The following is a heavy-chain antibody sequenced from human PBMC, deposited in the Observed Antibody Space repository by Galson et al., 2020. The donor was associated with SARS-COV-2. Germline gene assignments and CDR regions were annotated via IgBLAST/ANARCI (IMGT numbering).Heavy chain of an antibody. CDR3: LSYSSTRQNH. J-gene: IGHJ5*02. D-gene: IGHD2-2*01. CDR2: ISSNGGTS. V-gene: IGHV3-64D*06. Sequence: WGSLRLSCSASGFIFSDYAMHWVRQAPGKGLEYVSAISSNGGTSFYADSVNGRFTMSRDNSKNMFYLQMTALRLEDTAFYYCLSYSSTRQNHWSQGTLVTVSS. CDR1: GFIFSDYA.